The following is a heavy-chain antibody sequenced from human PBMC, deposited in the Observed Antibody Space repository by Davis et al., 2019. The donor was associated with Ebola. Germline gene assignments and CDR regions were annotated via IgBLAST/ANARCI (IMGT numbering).Heavy chain of an antibody. Sequence: GESLKISCAASGFTFSTYWMHWVRQAPGKGLEWVAVISYDGSNKYYADSVKGRFTISRDNSKNTLDLQMNSLRPEDTAVYYCVKTRSNWWNDALEIWGRGTMVIVSS. CDR2: ISYDGSNK. CDR1: GFTFSTYW. CDR3: VKTRSNWWNDALEI. D-gene: IGHD2-8*02. J-gene: IGHJ3*02. V-gene: IGHV3-30*18.